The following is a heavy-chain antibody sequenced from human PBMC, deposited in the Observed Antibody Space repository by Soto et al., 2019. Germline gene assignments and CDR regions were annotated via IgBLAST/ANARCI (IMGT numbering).Heavy chain of an antibody. CDR3: TRHGNSGYDSYYYGMDV. CDR2: IRSKANSYAT. V-gene: IGHV3-73*01. CDR1: GFTFSGSA. D-gene: IGHD5-12*01. Sequence: GGSLRLSCAASGFTFSGSAMHWVRQASGKGLEWVGRIRSKANSYATAYAASVKGRFTISRDDSKNTAYLQMNSLKTEDTAVYYCTRHGNSGYDSYYYGMDVWGQGTTVTVSS. J-gene: IGHJ6*02.